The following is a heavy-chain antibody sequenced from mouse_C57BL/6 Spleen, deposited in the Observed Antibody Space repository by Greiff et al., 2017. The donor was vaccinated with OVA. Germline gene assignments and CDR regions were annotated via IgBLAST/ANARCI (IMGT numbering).Heavy chain of an antibody. Sequence: VQLQQPGAELVRPGSSVKLSCKASGYTFTSYWMHWVKQRPIQGLEWIGNIDPSDSETHYNQKFKDKATLTVDKSSSTAYMQLSSLTSEDSAVYYCARLGENWYFDVWGTGTTVTVSS. J-gene: IGHJ1*03. D-gene: IGHD3-3*01. CDR1: GYTFTSYW. V-gene: IGHV1-52*01. CDR3: ARLGENWYFDV. CDR2: IDPSDSET.